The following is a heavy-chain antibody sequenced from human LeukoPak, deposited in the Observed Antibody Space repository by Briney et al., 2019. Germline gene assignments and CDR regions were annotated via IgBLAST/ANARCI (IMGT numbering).Heavy chain of an antibody. CDR2: ISTDGSQT. CDR3: VRSLRSADF. CDR1: GFTFSSYS. Sequence: GGSLRLSCAASGFTFSSYSMNWVRQAPGKGLMWVSQISTDGSQTFYADSVKGRFTTSRDNAQNTLFLQMDSLRPEDTAVYYCVRSLRSADFWGQGTLVTVSS. J-gene: IGHJ4*02. V-gene: IGHV3-74*01.